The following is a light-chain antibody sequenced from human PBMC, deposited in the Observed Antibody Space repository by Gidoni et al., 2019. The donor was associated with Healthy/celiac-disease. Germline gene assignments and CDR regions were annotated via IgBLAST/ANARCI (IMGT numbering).Light chain of an antibody. CDR1: QGINYY. J-gene: IGKJ4*01. CDR2: AAS. Sequence: QSPSSLSASVGDRVTITCRASQGINYYLAWYQQKPGKVPKLLIYAASSLHSGVSSRFSGSGSGTDFTLTISSLQPEDVAIYYCQKYNSAPPLTFGGGTKVEIK. CDR3: QKYNSAPPLT. V-gene: IGKV1-27*01.